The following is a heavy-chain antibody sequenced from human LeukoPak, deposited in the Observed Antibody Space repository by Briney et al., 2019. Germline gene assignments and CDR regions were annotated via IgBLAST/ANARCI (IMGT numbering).Heavy chain of an antibody. CDR2: ISGSGGST. V-gene: IGHV3-23*01. CDR1: GFSFSDSG. Sequence: GGSLRLSCVASGFSFSDSGVHWVRQAPGKGLEWVSAISGSGGSTYYADSVKGRFTISRDNSKNTLYLQMNSLRAEDTAVYYCARAGYNWEHDYWGQGTLVTVSS. D-gene: IGHD5-24*01. CDR3: ARAGYNWEHDY. J-gene: IGHJ4*02.